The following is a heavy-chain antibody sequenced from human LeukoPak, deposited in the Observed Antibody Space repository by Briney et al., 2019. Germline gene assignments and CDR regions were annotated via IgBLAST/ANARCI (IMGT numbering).Heavy chain of an antibody. CDR1: GGSISSYY. J-gene: IGHJ4*02. CDR2: IYYSGST. D-gene: IGHD2-15*01. CDR3: AALRGVDYFDY. V-gene: IGHV4-59*01. Sequence: PSETLSLTCTVSGGSISSYYWSWLRQPPGKGLEWIGYIYYSGSTNYNPSLKSRVTISVDTSKNQFSLKLSSVTAADTAVYYCAALRGVDYFDYWGQGTLVTVSS.